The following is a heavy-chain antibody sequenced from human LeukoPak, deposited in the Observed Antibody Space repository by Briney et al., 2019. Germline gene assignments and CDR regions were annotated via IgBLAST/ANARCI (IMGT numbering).Heavy chain of an antibody. J-gene: IGHJ4*02. V-gene: IGHV4-39*01. CDR2: IFYSRSP. CDR1: GGSISGGKDF. CDR3: ARRGITYSSSFFEF. D-gene: IGHD6-13*01. Sequence: SETLSLTCTVSGGSISGGKDFWGWIRQPPGKGLGWIGSIFYSRSPYYNPSLKSRVTISVDTSRNEFSLKVMSATVADTAVYYCARRGITYSSSFFEFWGQGALVTVSS.